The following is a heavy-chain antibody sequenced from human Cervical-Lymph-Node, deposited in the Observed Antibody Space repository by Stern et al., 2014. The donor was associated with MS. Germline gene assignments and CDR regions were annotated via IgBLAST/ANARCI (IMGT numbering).Heavy chain of an antibody. CDR3: ASAGTGGRFV. V-gene: IGHV5-51*03. CDR1: GYNFIAQW. Sequence: QLVQSGAEVKKPGESLKISCEGFGYNFIAQWIVWVRQMPGKGLEYMGIIHPGDSDTRYTSSFQGHITLSVDRSISTAFLQWSSLKASDTGIYYCASAGTGGRFVWGQGTTVTVSS. D-gene: IGHD3-16*01. CDR2: IHPGDSDT. J-gene: IGHJ6*02.